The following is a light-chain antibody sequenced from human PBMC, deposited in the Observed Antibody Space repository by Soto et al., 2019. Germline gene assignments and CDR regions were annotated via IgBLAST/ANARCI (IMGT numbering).Light chain of an antibody. J-gene: IGLJ2*01. CDR3: CSYAGRSNVV. Sequence: QSALTQPASVSGSPGQSITISCTGTSGDVGTYNLVSWYQQHPGRAPKLIIFEVNKRPSGVSNRLSGSKSGNTASLAISGLQADDEAEYHCCSYAGRSNVVCGGGTKLTVL. CDR1: SGDVGTYNL. V-gene: IGLV2-23*02. CDR2: EVN.